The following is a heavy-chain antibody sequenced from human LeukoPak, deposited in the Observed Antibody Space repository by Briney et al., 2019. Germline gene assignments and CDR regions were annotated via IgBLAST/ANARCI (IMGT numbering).Heavy chain of an antibody. J-gene: IGHJ6*03. CDR2: IYYSGST. CDR3: ARVDRSSTSCYYYYYMDV. CDR1: GGSISSSSYY. V-gene: IGHV4-39*07. D-gene: IGHD2-2*01. Sequence: SETLSLTCTVSGGSISSSSYYWGWIRQPPGKGLEWIGSIYYSGSTYYNPSLKSRVTISVDTSKNQFSLKLSSVTAADTAVYYCARVDRSSTSCYYYYYMDVWGKGTTVTVSS.